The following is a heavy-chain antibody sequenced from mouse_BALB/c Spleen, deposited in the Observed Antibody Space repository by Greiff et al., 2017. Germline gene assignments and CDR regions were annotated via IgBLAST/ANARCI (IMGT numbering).Heavy chain of an antibody. D-gene: IGHD1-1*01. Sequence: VQLKQSGAELVKPGASVKLSCTASGFNIKDTYMHWVKQRPEQGLEWIGRIDPANGNTKYDPKFQGKATITADTSSNTAYLQLSSLTSEDTAVYYCADDYYGSSTYYAMDYWGQGTSVTVSS. CDR1: GFNIKDTY. CDR3: ADDYYGSSTYYAMDY. V-gene: IGHV14-3*02. J-gene: IGHJ4*01. CDR2: IDPANGNT.